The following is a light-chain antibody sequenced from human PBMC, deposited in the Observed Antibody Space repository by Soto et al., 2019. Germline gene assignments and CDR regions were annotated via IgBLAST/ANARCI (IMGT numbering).Light chain of an antibody. Sequence: QSALTQPPSASGSPGQSVTLACTGTSSDVGGYKYVSWYQQHPGKAPKLMIYEVNKRPSGVPDRFSGSKSGLTASLTVSGLQADDEADYFCSSYAGRNIVLFGGGTKLTVL. J-gene: IGLJ2*01. CDR3: SSYAGRNIVL. V-gene: IGLV2-8*01. CDR2: EVN. CDR1: SSDVGGYKY.